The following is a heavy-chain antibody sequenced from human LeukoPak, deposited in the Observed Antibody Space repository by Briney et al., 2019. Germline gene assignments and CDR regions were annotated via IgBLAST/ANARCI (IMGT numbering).Heavy chain of an antibody. CDR3: ARHPTNSSGGAFDI. D-gene: IGHD6-19*01. Sequence: TLSLTCTVSGGSINSYYWSWIRQPPGKGLEWIGYIYSSGTTNYNPSLKSRLTISLDTSKNQFSLKLTSVTAADTAVYYCARHPTNSSGGAFDIWGQGTMVTVSS. J-gene: IGHJ3*02. V-gene: IGHV4-59*08. CDR1: GGSINSYY. CDR2: IYSSGTT.